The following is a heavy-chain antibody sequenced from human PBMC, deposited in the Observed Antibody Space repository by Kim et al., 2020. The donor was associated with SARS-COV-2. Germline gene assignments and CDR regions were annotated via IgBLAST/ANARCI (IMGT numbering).Heavy chain of an antibody. D-gene: IGHD6-19*01. J-gene: IGHJ4*02. V-gene: IGHV4-34*01. Sequence: SETLSLTCAVYGGSFSGYYWSWIRQPPGKGLERIGEINHSGSTNYNPSLKSRVTISVDTSKNQFSLKLSSVTAADTAVYYCARGMLVQQWLVRGYYFDYWGQGTLVTVSS. CDR3: ARGMLVQQWLVRGYYFDY. CDR1: GGSFSGYY. CDR2: INHSGST.